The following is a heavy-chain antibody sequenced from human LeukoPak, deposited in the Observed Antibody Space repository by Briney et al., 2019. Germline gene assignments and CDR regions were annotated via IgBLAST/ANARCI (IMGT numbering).Heavy chain of an antibody. Sequence: PGRSLRLSCAASGFTFSTCGMHWVRQAPGRGLEWVAFINDGGNRKDYADSVQGRLTISRDTSKNILYLQMNSLRVEDTAVDYCVKDFHNSWTFDYWGQGTLVTVSS. CDR1: GFTFSTCG. CDR3: VKDFHNSWTFDY. V-gene: IGHV3-30*18. D-gene: IGHD3/OR15-3a*01. J-gene: IGHJ4*02. CDR2: INDGGNRK.